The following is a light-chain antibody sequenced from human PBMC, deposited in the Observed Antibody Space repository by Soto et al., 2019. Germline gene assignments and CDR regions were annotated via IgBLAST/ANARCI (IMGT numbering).Light chain of an antibody. CDR3: QHYNNLWG. V-gene: IGKV3-15*01. Sequence: EIVMTQSPATLSVSPGERVTLSCRASQSVRSNLAWYQQKPGQVPRVLIYGASTWAIGIPDRFSGSGSGTEFTLTISSLQSEDFAVYYWQHYNNLWGFGGGTKVEIK. CDR1: QSVRSN. J-gene: IGKJ4*01. CDR2: GAS.